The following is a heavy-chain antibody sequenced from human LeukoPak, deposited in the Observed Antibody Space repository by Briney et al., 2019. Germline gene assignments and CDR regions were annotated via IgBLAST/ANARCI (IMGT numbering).Heavy chain of an antibody. CDR2: IYYSGNT. CDR3: ARQTGSGLFILP. Sequence: SETLSLTCTVSGGSIKTYYWSWIRQSPGKGLEWLGYIYYSGNTYYNASLKSQVSISIDTSKNQFSLKLTSVAAADTAVYYCARQTGSGLFILPGGQGTLVTVSS. J-gene: IGHJ4*02. D-gene: IGHD3/OR15-3a*01. V-gene: IGHV4-59*04. CDR1: GGSIKTYY.